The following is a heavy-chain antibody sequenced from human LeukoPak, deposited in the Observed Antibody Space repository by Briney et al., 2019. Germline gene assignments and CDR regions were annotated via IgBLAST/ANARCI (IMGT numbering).Heavy chain of an antibody. V-gene: IGHV4-30-4*01. D-gene: IGHD3-10*01. CDR2: IYYSGST. CDR3: ARDRTRHYYYGSGSYYNNWFDP. J-gene: IGHJ5*02. Sequence: SETLSLTCTVSGGSISSGDYYWSWIRQPPGKGLEWIGYIYYSGSTYYNPSLKSRVTISVDTSKNQFSLKLSSATAADTAVYYCARDRTRHYYYGSGSYYNNWFDPWGQGTLVTVSS. CDR1: GGSISSGDYY.